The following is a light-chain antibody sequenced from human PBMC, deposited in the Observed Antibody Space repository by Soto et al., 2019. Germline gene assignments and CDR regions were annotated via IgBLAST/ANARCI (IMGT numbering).Light chain of an antibody. CDR2: ETS. CDR3: QQRDFWPPLFP. V-gene: IGKV3-11*01. CDR1: QSRSRY. J-gene: IGKJ3*01. Sequence: ENALTQSPATLSLAPRERATLSCSASQSRSRYLAWYQQKPGQAPRLLIHETSKRATGVSARFSGSGSGTDFTLTISSLEPEDFAVYYWQQRDFWPPLFPFGPGNKGEIK.